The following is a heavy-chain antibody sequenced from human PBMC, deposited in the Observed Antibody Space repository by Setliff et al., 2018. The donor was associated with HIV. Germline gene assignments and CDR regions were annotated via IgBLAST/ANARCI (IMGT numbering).Heavy chain of an antibody. CDR3: VRGVQSPPHYSYYYMDV. D-gene: IGHD3-3*01. CDR2: IIPILGVA. CDR1: RSTFNSHT. J-gene: IGHJ6*03. V-gene: IGHV1-69*02. Sequence: SVKVSCKASRSTFNSHTINWVRQAPGQGLDRMGRIIPILGVANYAQRFRGKVTITADKSTSTAYMELTSLRFDDTAMYYCVRGVQSPPHYSYYYMDVWGEGTMVTVSS.